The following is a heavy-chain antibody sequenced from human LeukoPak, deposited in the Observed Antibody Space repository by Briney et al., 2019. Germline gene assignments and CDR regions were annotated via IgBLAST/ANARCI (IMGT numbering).Heavy chain of an antibody. CDR1: GGSISSYY. CDR3: ARVEEQLVCVY. CDR2: IYYSGST. V-gene: IGHV4-59*01. J-gene: IGHJ4*02. Sequence: PSETLSLTCTVSGGSISSYYWSWIRQPPGKGLEWIGYIYYSGSTNYNPSLKSRVTISVDTSKNQFSLKLSSVTAADTAVYYCARVEEQLVCVYWGQGTLVTVSS. D-gene: IGHD6-6*01.